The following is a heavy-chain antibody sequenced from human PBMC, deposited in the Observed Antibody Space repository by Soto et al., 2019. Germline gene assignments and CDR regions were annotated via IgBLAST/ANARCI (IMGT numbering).Heavy chain of an antibody. CDR1: GFTFSSYG. V-gene: IGHV3-30*03. J-gene: IGHJ3*01. D-gene: IGHD2-2*01. CDR2: ISYDGSNK. Sequence: QVQLVESGGGVVQPGRSLRLSCAASGFTFSSYGMHWVRQAPGKGLEWVAVISYDGSNKYYADSVKGRFTISRDNSKNTLYLQMNSLRAEDTAVYYCAISGDIVVVPAGIGRVWGQGTMVTVSS. CDR3: AISGDIVVVPAGIGRV.